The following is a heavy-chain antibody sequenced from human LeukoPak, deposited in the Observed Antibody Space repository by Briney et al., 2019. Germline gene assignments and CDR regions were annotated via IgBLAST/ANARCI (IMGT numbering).Heavy chain of an antibody. Sequence: GGSLRLSCAASGFPFTSHWLSWFRQSPGRGLEWVAHINSDGSEKNYVDSVKGRFTISRDNARNSQFLQMNSLRAEDTAFYYCARVAVAGPTGWFDSWGQGTLVTVSS. CDR2: INSDGSEK. CDR3: ARVAVAGPTGWFDS. D-gene: IGHD6-19*01. V-gene: IGHV3-7*01. CDR1: GFPFTSHW. J-gene: IGHJ5*01.